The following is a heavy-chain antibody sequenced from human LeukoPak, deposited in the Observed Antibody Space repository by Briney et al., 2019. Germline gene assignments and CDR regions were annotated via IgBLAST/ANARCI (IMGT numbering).Heavy chain of an antibody. CDR3: ARGLGDFWSGYYTDGFVD. CDR1: GYTLTSYD. J-gene: IGHJ4*02. Sequence: ASVKVSCKASGYTLTSYDINWVRQATGQGLEWMGWMNPNSGNTGYAQKFQGRVTMTRNTSISTAYMELSSLRSEDTAVYYCARGLGDFWSGYYTDGFVDWGQGTLVTVSS. D-gene: IGHD3-3*01. V-gene: IGHV1-8*01. CDR2: MNPNSGNT.